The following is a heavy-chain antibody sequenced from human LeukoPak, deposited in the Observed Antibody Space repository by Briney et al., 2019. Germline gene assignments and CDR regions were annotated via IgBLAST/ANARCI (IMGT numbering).Heavy chain of an antibody. V-gene: IGHV4-4*07. CDR3: ARDGDWQQPQL. J-gene: IGHJ4*02. CDR2: IYTGGST. D-gene: IGHD6-13*01. Sequence: SETLSLTCTVSGDSISNLYWSWIRQPAGKGLEWIGRIYTGGSTNYNPSLKSRVSMSLDTSKNQFSLKLSSVTAADTAVYYCARDGDWQQPQLWGQGTLVTVSS. CDR1: GDSISNLY.